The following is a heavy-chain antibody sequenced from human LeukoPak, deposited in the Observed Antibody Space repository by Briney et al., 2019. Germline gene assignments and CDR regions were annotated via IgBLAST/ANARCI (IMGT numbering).Heavy chain of an antibody. CDR3: ARGLQSPRITIFGVVKSAHMDV. CDR2: IYSGGST. J-gene: IGHJ6*03. V-gene: IGHV3-66*01. CDR1: GFTVSSNY. D-gene: IGHD3-3*01. Sequence: GGSLRLSCAASGFTVSSNYMSWVRQAPGKGLEWVSVIYSGGSTYYADSVKGRFTISRDNSKNTLYLQMNSLRAEDTAVYYCARGLQSPRITIFGVVKSAHMDVWGKGTTVTVSS.